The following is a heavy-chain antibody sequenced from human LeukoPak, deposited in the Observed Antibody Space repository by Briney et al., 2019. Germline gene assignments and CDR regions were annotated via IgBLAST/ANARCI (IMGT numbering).Heavy chain of an antibody. V-gene: IGHV4-39*01. CDR2: IYYSGTT. J-gene: IGHJ4*02. CDR1: GGSVSSSSYY. CDR3: ATDQRYAFDY. D-gene: IGHD3-9*01. Sequence: SETLSLTCTVSGGSVSSSSYYWGWIRQPPGKGLEWIGTIYYSGTTYYNPSLKSRVTISVDTSNYQFSLNLNSVTAADTAVYYCATDQRYAFDYWGQGILVTVSS.